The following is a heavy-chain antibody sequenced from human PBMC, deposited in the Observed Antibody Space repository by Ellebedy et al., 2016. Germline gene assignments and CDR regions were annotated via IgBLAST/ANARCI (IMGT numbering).Heavy chain of an antibody. D-gene: IGHD4-17*01. J-gene: IGHJ4*02. CDR2: INPNTGDT. Sequence: ASVKVSXKASGYTFTGYFIHWVRQAPGQGLEWMAWINPNTGDTRYLQKFQGRVTVTTDTSTSTAYMEVRRLGSDDTATYFCAREEAVVSTTGDYYFDYWGLGTLVTVSS. CDR1: GYTFTGYF. V-gene: IGHV1-2*02. CDR3: AREEAVVSTTGDYYFDY.